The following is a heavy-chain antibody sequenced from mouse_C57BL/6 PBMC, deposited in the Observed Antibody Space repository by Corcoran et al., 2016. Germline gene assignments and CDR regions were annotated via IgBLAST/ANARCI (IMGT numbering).Heavy chain of an antibody. J-gene: IGHJ1*03. CDR1: GYSITSGYY. CDR2: ISYDGSN. V-gene: IGHV3-6*01. Sequence: DVQLQESGPGLVKPSQSLSLTCSVTGYSITSGYYWNWIRQFPGNKLEWMGYISYDGSNNYNPTLKNRISITLDTSKNQYFLKLNSVTTEDTATDYSARSYDYCWYFDFWGTGTTVTVSS. D-gene: IGHD2-4*01. CDR3: ARSYDYCWYFDF.